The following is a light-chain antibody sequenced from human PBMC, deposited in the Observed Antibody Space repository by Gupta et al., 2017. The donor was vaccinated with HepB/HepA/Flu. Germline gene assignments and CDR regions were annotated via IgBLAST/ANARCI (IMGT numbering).Light chain of an antibody. CDR3: VLDRGSGSWV. CDR2: STN. V-gene: IGLV8-61*01. J-gene: IGLJ3*02. Sequence: QTVVPQEPSFSVSPGGTVTLTCDLSSGPVSTSYYPSWYQQTPGQAPRTLIYSTNTRSAGVPDRFSGSIRGNKAALIITGAQADDESDYYCVLDRGSGSWVFGGGTKLTDL. CDR1: SGPVSTSYY.